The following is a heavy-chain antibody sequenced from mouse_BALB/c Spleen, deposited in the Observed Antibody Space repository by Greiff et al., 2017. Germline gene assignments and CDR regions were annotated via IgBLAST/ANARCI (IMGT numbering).Heavy chain of an antibody. V-gene: IGHV5-4*02. D-gene: IGHD2-4*01. CDR2: ISDGGSYT. CDR1: GFTFSDYY. J-gene: IGHJ4*01. CDR3: ARDMITRYAMDY. Sequence: EVKLVESGGGLVKPGGSLKLSCAASGFTFSDYYMYWVRQTPEKRLEWVATISDGGSYTYYPDSVKGRFTISRDNAKNNLYLQMSSLKSEDTAMYYCARDMITRYAMDYWGQGTSVTVSS.